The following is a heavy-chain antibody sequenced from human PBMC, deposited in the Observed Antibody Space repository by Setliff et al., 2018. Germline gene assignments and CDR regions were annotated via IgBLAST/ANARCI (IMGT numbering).Heavy chain of an antibody. D-gene: IGHD4-17*01. CDR2: ISGGCGNT. Sequence: GGSLRLSCAASGFTFSTYAMTWVRQAPGKGLEWVSAISGGCGNTFYADSVQGRFTISRDNSKNTLYLQMNNLRAEDTAVYYCAKDLASGDYVYYFEYRGQGTLVTVSS. CDR1: GFTFSTYA. J-gene: IGHJ4*02. V-gene: IGHV3-23*01. CDR3: AKDLASGDYVYYFEY.